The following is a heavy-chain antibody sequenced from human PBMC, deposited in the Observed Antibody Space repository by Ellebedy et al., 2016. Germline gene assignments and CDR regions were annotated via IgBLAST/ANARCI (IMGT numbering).Heavy chain of an antibody. D-gene: IGHD2-2*01. J-gene: IGHJ4*02. CDR3: ARVHCDSASCFYFDF. Sequence: GSLRLSCAWSGGSISSTDWWTWVRQPPGKGLEWIGEVSHSGATNYNASLKSRVTISIDKSNNQFSLKLSSVTAADTAVYYCARVHCDSASCFYFDFWGQGNLVTVSS. V-gene: IGHV4-4*02. CDR2: VSHSGAT. CDR1: GGSISSTDW.